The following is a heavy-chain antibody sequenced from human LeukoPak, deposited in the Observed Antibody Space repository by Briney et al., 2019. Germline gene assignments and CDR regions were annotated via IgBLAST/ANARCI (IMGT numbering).Heavy chain of an antibody. Sequence: GGSLTPLSVYHGYKYSYSKMSTLRQAPGKGLEWIAHIRAYSTATYYADSVKGRFTVSRDDANNALYLQMNSLKDDDTTPLISATLTGPYSAYWGQGTLVTVSS. CDR2: IRAYSTAT. J-gene: IGHJ4*02. V-gene: IGHV3-48*02. CDR1: GYKYSYSK. CDR3: ATLTGPYSAY. D-gene: IGHD6-13*01.